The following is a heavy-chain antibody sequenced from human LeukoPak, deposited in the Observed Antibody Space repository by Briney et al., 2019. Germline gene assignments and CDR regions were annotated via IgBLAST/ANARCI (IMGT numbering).Heavy chain of an antibody. Sequence: GGSLRLSYAASGFTFRSYWMHWVRQAPGKGLEWVSRVIRDGSFTNYADSVKGRFTISRDNAKNTLYLQMSSLRAEDTAVYFCVRDGDDFNFDYWGQGSLVTVSS. D-gene: IGHD5-24*01. J-gene: IGHJ4*02. CDR2: VIRDGSFT. CDR1: GFTFRSYW. V-gene: IGHV3-74*01. CDR3: VRDGDDFNFDY.